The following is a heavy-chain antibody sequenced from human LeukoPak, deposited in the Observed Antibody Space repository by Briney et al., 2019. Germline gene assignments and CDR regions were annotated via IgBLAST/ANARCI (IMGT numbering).Heavy chain of an antibody. CDR2: MNPNSGNT. J-gene: IGHJ4*02. CDR3: ARDGSYYEGFDY. V-gene: IGHV1-8*01. CDR1: GYTFTSYD. Sequence: WASVKVSCKASGYTFTSYDINWVRQATGQGLEWMGWMNPNSGNTGYAQKFQGRVTMTRNTSISTAYMGLSSLRSEDTAVYYCARDGSYYEGFDYWGQGTLVTVSS. D-gene: IGHD1-26*01.